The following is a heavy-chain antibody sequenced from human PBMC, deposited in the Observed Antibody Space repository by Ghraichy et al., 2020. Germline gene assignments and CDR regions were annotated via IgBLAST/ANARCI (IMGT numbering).Heavy chain of an antibody. CDR3: ASGSGSGSYSTAFDI. J-gene: IGHJ3*02. Sequence: SVKVSCKASGGTFSSYAISWVRQAPGPGLEWMGGIIPVFGTANYAQKFQGRVTITADESTSTAYMELSSLRSEDTAVYYCASGSGSGSYSTAFDIWGQGTMVTVSS. CDR1: GGTFSSYA. CDR2: IIPVFGTA. D-gene: IGHD3-10*01. V-gene: IGHV1-69*13.